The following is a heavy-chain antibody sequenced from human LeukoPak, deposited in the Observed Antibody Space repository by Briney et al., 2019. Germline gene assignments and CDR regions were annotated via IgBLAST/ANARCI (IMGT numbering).Heavy chain of an antibody. D-gene: IGHD3-16*01. CDR2: IDTDGSST. Sequence: PGGSLRLSCAASGFTFSGYWMHWVRQAPGKGLVWVSRIDTDGSSTSYADSVKGRFTISRDNAKNTLYLQMNSLRAEDTAVYYCGRDIYGGFDPWGQGTLVTVSS. J-gene: IGHJ5*02. CDR1: GFTFSGYW. CDR3: GRDIYGGFDP. V-gene: IGHV3-74*01.